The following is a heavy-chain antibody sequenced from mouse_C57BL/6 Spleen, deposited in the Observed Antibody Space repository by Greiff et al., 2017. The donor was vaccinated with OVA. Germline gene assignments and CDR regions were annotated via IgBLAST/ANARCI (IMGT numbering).Heavy chain of an antibody. V-gene: IGHV1-69*01. J-gene: IGHJ2*01. D-gene: IGHD1-1*01. CDR1: GYTFTSYW. CDR2: IDPSDSYT. CDR3: ARSVVANCDY. Sequence: QVQLQQPGAELVMPGASVKLSCKASGYTFTSYWMHWVKQRPGQGLEWIGKIDPSDSYTNYNQKFKGKSTLTVDKSSSTAYMPLSSLTSEDSAVYYCARSVVANCDYWGQGTTLTVSS.